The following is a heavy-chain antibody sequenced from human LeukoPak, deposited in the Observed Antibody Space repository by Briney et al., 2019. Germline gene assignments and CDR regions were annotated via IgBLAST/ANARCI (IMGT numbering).Heavy chain of an antibody. Sequence: SGPTLVNPTQTLTLTCTFSGFSLSTSGVGVGWIRQPPGKALEWLALTYWDDDKRYSPSLKSRLTITKDTSKNQVVLTMTNMDPVDTATYYCAHNAGGYSYGYPPYFDYWGQGTLVTVSS. D-gene: IGHD5-18*01. CDR2: TYWDDDK. CDR1: GFSLSTSGVG. CDR3: AHNAGGYSYGYPPYFDY. J-gene: IGHJ4*02. V-gene: IGHV2-5*02.